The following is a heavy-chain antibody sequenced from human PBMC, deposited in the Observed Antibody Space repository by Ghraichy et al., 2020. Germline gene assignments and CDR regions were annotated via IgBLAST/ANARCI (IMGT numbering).Heavy chain of an antibody. J-gene: IGHJ4*02. CDR1: GFTFSNYW. V-gene: IGHV3-7*01. CDR3: ARCYDSIWGSYPLNY. D-gene: IGHD3-16*02. Sequence: GGSLRLSCAASGFTFSNYWMTWVRQAPGKGLEWVANIKSDGSEKYFVDSVKGRFTISRDNAENSLYPQMNSLRAEDTAVYYCARCYDSIWGSYPLNYWGQGTLVIVSS. CDR2: IKSDGSEK.